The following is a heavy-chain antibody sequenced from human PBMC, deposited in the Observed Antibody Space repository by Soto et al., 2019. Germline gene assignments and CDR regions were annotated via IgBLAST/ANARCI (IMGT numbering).Heavy chain of an antibody. V-gene: IGHV4-61*08. J-gene: IGHJ3*02. CDR1: GGSISSGGYY. Sequence: SETLSLTCTVSGGSISSGGYYWSWIRQPPGKGLEWIGYIYYSGSTNYNPSLKSRVTISVDTSKNQFSLKLSSVTAADTAVYYCARADLVEYDSSGYYYVVPDAFDIWGQGTMVTVSS. D-gene: IGHD3-22*01. CDR3: ARADLVEYDSSGYYYVVPDAFDI. CDR2: IYYSGST.